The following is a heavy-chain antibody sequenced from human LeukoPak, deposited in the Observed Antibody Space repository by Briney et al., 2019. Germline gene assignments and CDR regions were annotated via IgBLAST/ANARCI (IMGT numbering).Heavy chain of an antibody. Sequence: SETLSLTCSVSGGSTSGYFWTWIRQPPGKGPEWIGYVYYKGDTSYSPSLKSRVTISVDTSKNQFSLKLNSVTAADTAVYYCARSGVGDAFDIWGQGTMVTVSS. CDR1: GGSTSGYF. CDR2: VYYKGDT. D-gene: IGHD3-10*01. V-gene: IGHV4-59*08. J-gene: IGHJ3*02. CDR3: ARSGVGDAFDI.